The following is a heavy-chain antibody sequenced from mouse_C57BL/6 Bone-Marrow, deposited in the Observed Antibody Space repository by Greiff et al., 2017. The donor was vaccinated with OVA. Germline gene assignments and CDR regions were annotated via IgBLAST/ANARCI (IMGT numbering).Heavy chain of an antibody. D-gene: IGHD2-5*01. V-gene: IGHV1-19*01. CDR1: GYTFTDYY. CDR3: ARGSNYVGYYAMDY. Sequence: VQLQQSGPVLVKPGASVKMSCKASGYTFTDYYMNWVKQSHGKSLEWIGVINPYNGGTSYNQKFKGKATLPVAKSSSTAYMELNSLTSEDSAVYYGARGSNYVGYYAMDYWGQGTSVTVSS. CDR2: INPYNGGT. J-gene: IGHJ4*01.